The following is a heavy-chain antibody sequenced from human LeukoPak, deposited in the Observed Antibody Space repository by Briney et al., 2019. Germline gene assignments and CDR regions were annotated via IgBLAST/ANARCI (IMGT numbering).Heavy chain of an antibody. CDR3: TRDHRDDWNPGYYFDY. D-gene: IGHD1-1*01. CDR2: IKTKVCGGTT. J-gene: IGHJ4*02. Sequence: GGSLRLSCAASGFAFGDFAMNWVRQAPGQGLEWVGFIKTKVCGGTTEYAASVKGRFTISRDDSKAIAYLQMNSLKTEDTAVYYCTRDHRDDWNPGYYFDYWGQGTLVTVSS. CDR1: GFAFGDFA. V-gene: IGHV3-49*04.